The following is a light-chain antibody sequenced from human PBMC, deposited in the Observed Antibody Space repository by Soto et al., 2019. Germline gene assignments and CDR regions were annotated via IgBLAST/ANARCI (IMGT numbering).Light chain of an antibody. V-gene: IGKV1-27*01. J-gene: IGKJ5*01. CDR3: QQSYGTPIT. CDR2: AAS. CDR1: QAISSY. Sequence: DVEMTQSPSSLSASVGDRVTITFRASQAISSYSAWYQQSPGKPPKLLISAASTLQSGVPSRFSGSGSGTDFTLTITSLQPEDFATYYCQQSYGTPITFGQGTRLEIK.